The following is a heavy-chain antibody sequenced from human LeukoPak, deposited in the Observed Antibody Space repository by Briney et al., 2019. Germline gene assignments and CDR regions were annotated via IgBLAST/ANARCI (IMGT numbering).Heavy chain of an antibody. J-gene: IGHJ3*02. CDR3: ARGNTMVRGVISPSVGAFDT. CDR2: INPNSGGT. D-gene: IGHD3-10*01. V-gene: IGHV1-2*04. CDR1: GYTFTGYY. Sequence: ASVKVSCKASGYTFTGYYMHWVRQAPGQGLEWMGWINPNSGGTNYAQKFQGWVTMTRDTSIGTAYMELRSLRSDDTAVYYCARGNTMVRGVISPSVGAFDTWGQGTMVTVSS.